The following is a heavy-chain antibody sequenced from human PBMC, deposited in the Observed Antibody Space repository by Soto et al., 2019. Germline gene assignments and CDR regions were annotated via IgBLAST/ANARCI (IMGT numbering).Heavy chain of an antibody. Sequence: GASVKVSCKASGGTFSSYAISWVRQAPGQGLEWMGGIIPIFGTANYAQKFQGRVTITADKSTSTAYMELSSLRSEDTAVYYCARAQRNTIFGVVISGGGVYYYGMDVWGQGTTVTVS. CDR2: IIPIFGTA. J-gene: IGHJ6*02. CDR3: ARAQRNTIFGVVISGGGVYYYGMDV. V-gene: IGHV1-69*06. D-gene: IGHD3-3*01. CDR1: GGTFSSYA.